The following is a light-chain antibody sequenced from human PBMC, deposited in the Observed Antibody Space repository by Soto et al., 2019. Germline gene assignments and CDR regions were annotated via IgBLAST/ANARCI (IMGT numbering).Light chain of an antibody. V-gene: IGKV1-39*01. Sequence: DIQMTQSPSSLSASVGDRVTITCRASQSIRSYLNWYQQIPGRAPKLVVYAASSLQSGVPSRFSGSGSGTDFTLTISSLQPEDFATYYCQQSYSTPRTFGQGTKVEIK. CDR3: QQSYSTPRT. J-gene: IGKJ1*01. CDR2: AAS. CDR1: QSIRSY.